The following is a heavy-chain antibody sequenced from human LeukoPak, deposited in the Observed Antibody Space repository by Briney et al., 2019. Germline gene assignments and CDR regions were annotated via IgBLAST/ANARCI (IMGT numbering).Heavy chain of an antibody. D-gene: IGHD1-1*01. CDR1: GGSISSYY. J-gene: IGHJ5*02. CDR3: ARDGSRGLEWFDP. Sequence: SETLSLTCTVSGGSISSYYRSWIRQPPGKGLEWIGYIYYSGSTNYNPSLKSRVTISVDTSKNQFSLKLSSVTAADTAVYYCARDGSRGLEWFDPWGQGTLVTVSS. CDR2: IYYSGST. V-gene: IGHV4-59*01.